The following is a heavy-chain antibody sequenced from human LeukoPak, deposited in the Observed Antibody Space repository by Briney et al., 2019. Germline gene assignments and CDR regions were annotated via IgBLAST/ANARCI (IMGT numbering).Heavy chain of an antibody. J-gene: IGHJ4*02. CDR3: ARDPDYGDYVGSFDY. CDR1: GFTFDSYA. Sequence: GGSLRLSCAASGFTFDSYAMGWVRQAPGKGLEWVSAISGSGGSTSYADSVKGRFTISRDNSKNTLYLQMNSLRAEDTAVYYCARDPDYGDYVGSFDYWGQGTLVTVSS. CDR2: ISGSGGST. V-gene: IGHV3-23*01. D-gene: IGHD4-17*01.